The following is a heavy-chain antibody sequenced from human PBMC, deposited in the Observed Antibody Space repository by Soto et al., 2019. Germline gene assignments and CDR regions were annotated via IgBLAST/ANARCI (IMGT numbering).Heavy chain of an antibody. V-gene: IGHV1-69*12. Sequence: QVQLVQSGAEVKKPGSSVKVSCKASGGTFSSYAISWVRQAPGQGLEWMGGIIPIFGTANYGQKFQGRVXIXAXXHTRTAYMELGSLSSEDTAVYYCARVVVGPGAFDIWGQGTMVTVSS. D-gene: IGHD2-21*01. CDR3: ARVVVGPGAFDI. CDR1: GGTFSSYA. CDR2: IIPIFGTA. J-gene: IGHJ3*02.